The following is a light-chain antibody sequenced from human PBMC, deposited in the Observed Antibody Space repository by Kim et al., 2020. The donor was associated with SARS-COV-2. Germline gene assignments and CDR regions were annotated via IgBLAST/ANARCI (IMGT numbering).Light chain of an antibody. CDR2: GAS. Sequence: ASVGDIVTITCRASEYIYTWLAWYQQQPGRAPKLLVSGASNVQPGVPPRFSATGSGTDFTLTISGLQPEDFATYYCQELNTFPLTFGGGTKVDIK. V-gene: IGKV1-12*01. CDR1: EYIYTW. CDR3: QELNTFPLT. J-gene: IGKJ4*01.